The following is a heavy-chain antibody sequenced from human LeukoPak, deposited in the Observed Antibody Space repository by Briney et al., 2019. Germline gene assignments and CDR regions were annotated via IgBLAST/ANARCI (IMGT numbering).Heavy chain of an antibody. CDR1: GGSISSSSYY. Sequence: SETLSLTCTVSGGSISSSSYYWGWIRQPPGKGLEWIGSIYYSGSTYYNPSLKSRVTISVDTSKNQFSLKLSSVTAADTAVYYCAREYCSGGSCYLDYWGQGTLVTVSS. CDR2: IYYSGST. J-gene: IGHJ4*02. V-gene: IGHV4-39*01. CDR3: AREYCSGGSCYLDY. D-gene: IGHD2-15*01.